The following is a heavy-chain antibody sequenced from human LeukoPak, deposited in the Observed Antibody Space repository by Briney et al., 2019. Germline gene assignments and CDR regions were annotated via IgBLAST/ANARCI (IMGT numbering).Heavy chain of an antibody. CDR2: MNPNSGDT. V-gene: IGHV1-8*01. D-gene: IGHD3-22*01. CDR3: AREGRSYYDSSGFDL. Sequence: ASVKVSCKASGYTFTSYDINWVRQATGQGLEWMGWMNPNSGDTGYAQKFQGRVTMTRDTSITTAYMELSSLTFEDTAVYYCAREGRSYYDSSGFDLWGQGTLVTVSS. J-gene: IGHJ4*02. CDR1: GYTFTSYD.